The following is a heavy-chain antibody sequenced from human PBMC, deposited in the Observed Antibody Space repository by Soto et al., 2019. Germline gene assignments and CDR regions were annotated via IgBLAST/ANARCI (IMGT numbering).Heavy chain of an antibody. J-gene: IGHJ4*02. CDR1: GETFSGYY. V-gene: IGHV4-34*08. CDR3: ATSALRFLEGLPSEPLDY. CDR2: INHSGTT. D-gene: IGHD3-3*01. Sequence: SETLSLTCAVCGETFSGYYWSWVRQPPGKGLEWIGEINHSGTTNYNPSLKSRVTISADTSKNQFSLKRSSVTAADTAVYYCATSALRFLEGLPSEPLDYWGQGTLVTVSS.